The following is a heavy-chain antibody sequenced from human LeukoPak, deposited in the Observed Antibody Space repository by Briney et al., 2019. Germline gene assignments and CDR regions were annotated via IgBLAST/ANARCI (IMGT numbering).Heavy chain of an antibody. Sequence: ASVTVSCKACGGTFSSYAISGVRQAAGQGVEWMGGIIPIFGTANYAQKFQGRVKITADESTSTAYMELSRLRSEDTAVYYCARVPSAALFDYWGQGTLVTVSS. CDR1: GGTFSSYA. CDR2: IIPIFGTA. CDR3: ARVPSAALFDY. V-gene: IGHV1-69*13. J-gene: IGHJ4*02.